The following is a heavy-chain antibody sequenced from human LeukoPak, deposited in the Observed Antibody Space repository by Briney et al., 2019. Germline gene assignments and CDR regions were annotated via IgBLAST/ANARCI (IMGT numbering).Heavy chain of an antibody. Sequence: GGSLRLSCAASGFTFSSYGMHWVRQAPGKGLEWVAFIRYDGSNKYYADSVKGRFTISRDNSKNTLYLQMNSLRAEDTAVYYCAKLPHTDSSSWPNWFDPWGQGTLVTVSS. CDR1: GFTFSSYG. D-gene: IGHD6-13*01. CDR2: IRYDGSNK. J-gene: IGHJ5*02. V-gene: IGHV3-30*02. CDR3: AKLPHTDSSSWPNWFDP.